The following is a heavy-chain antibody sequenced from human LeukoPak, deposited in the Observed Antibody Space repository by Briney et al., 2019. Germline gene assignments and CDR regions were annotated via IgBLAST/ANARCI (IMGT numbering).Heavy chain of an antibody. CDR3: AKESGSGSYYDY. D-gene: IGHD3-10*01. J-gene: IGHJ4*02. CDR1: GFTFSSYG. CDR2: IWYGGSNK. Sequence: GGSLRLSCAASGFTFSSYGMHWVRQAPGKGLEWVAVIWYGGSNKYYADSVKGRFTISRDNSKNTLYLQMNSLGAEDTAVYYCAKESGSGSYYDYWGQGTLVTVSS. V-gene: IGHV3-30*02.